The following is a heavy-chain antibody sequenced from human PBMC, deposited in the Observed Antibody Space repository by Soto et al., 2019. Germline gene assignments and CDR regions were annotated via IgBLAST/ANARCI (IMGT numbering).Heavy chain of an antibody. CDR3: AKSVPDPACRGGGCHRTFDY. J-gene: IGHJ4*02. V-gene: IGHV3-30*18. Sequence: QVQLVESGGGVVQPGGSVRLSCTASGFTLGAYVMHWVRQAQGKGPEWVVAISADGRDLFYAASVEGRFTISRDNSKNTLFLQMNSLTSEDTSVYSCAKSVPDPACRGGGCHRTFDYWGQGTLVTVSS. D-gene: IGHD2-15*01. CDR1: GFTLGAYV. CDR2: ISADGRDL.